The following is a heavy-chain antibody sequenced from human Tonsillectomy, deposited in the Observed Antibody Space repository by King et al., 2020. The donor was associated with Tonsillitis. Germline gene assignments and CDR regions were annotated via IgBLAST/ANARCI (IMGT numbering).Heavy chain of an antibody. V-gene: IGHV3-48*02. CDR1: GFTFSDYS. J-gene: IGHJ4*02. D-gene: IGHD1-26*01. CDR2: ISSSSSTI. Sequence: VQLVESGGGLVQPGGSLRISCAASGFTFSDYSMNWVRQAPGKGLEWISYISSSSSTIYYADSVKGRFTISRDNAKNSLYLQMNSLRDEDTAVYYCARRSIGGATTVDYWGQGTLLTVSS. CDR3: ARRSIGGATTVDY.